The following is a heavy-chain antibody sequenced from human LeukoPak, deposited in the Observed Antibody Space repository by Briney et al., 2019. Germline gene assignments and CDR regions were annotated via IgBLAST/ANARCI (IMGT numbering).Heavy chain of an antibody. J-gene: IGHJ4*02. CDR3: AKKIFQGWGFYFDY. CDR1: GFTFSNYA. D-gene: IGHD2-15*01. V-gene: IGHV3-23*01. Sequence: PGGSLRLSCAASGFTFSNYAMSWVRQAPGKGLEWVSAISDDGASTHYADSVNGRFTISRDNSKNTLYLQMNSLRAEDTAVYYCAKKIFQGWGFYFDYWGPGTLVTVSS. CDR2: ISDDGAST.